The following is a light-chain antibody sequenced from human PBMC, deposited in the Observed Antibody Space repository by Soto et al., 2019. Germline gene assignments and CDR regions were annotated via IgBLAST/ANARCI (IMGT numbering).Light chain of an antibody. CDR1: TSNIAGNT. CDR2: IDD. J-gene: IGLJ7*01. V-gene: IGLV1-44*01. Sequence: QSVLTQPPSLSGTPGQRVTISCSGSTSNIAGNTVHWYQHLPETAPKLLIYIDDQRPSGVPDRFSGSKSGTSASLAISGLQSEDEADYYCATWYDSLNAAVFGGGTQLTVL. CDR3: ATWYDSLNAAV.